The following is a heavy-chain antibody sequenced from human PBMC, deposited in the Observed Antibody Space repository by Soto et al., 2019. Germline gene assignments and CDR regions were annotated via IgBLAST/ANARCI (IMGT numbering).Heavy chain of an antibody. D-gene: IGHD6-13*01. J-gene: IGHJ4*02. CDR2: ISTYNGNT. Sequence: QVQLVQSGAEVKKPGASVKVSCKASGYTFTSYGISWVRQAPGQGLEWMGWISTYNGNTNHAQKVQGRVTMTTETSTSTAYMELRRLRSDEPAVYYCARVRPGSSSSTWFEYWGQGTLVTVSS. CDR1: GYTFTSYG. V-gene: IGHV1-18*01. CDR3: ARVRPGSSSSTWFEY.